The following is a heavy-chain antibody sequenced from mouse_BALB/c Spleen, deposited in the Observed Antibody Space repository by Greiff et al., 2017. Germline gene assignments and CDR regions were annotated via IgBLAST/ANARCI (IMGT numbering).Heavy chain of an antibody. J-gene: IGHJ2*01. Sequence: EVQLVESGPGLVKPSQSLSLTCTVTGYSITSDYAWNWIRQFPGNKLEWMGYISYSGSTSYNPSLKSRISITRDTSKNQFFLQLNSVTTEDTATYYCARYYGTSYFDYWGQGTTLTVSS. V-gene: IGHV3-2*02. CDR3: ARYYGTSYFDY. CDR2: ISYSGST. CDR1: GYSITSDYA. D-gene: IGHD1-1*01.